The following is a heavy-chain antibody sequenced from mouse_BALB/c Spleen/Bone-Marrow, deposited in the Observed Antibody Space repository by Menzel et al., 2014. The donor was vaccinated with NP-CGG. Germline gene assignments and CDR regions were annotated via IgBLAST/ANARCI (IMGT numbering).Heavy chain of an antibody. CDR2: INPGSGGI. V-gene: IGHV1-54*01. CDR3: ARELVRGMDY. J-gene: IGHJ4*01. Sequence: VQLQESGAELVRPGTSVRVSCKASGYAFTNYWMEWIKQRPGQGLEWIGVINPGSGGISYNEKFKGKATLTADKSSSTAYMQLSSLTSDDSAVYFCARELVRGMDYWGQGTSVTVSS. D-gene: IGHD1-1*01. CDR1: GYAFTNYW.